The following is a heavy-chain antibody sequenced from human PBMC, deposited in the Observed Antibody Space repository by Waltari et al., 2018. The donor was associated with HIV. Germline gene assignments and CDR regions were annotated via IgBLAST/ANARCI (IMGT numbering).Heavy chain of an antibody. CDR1: GGSFTSYS. J-gene: IGHJ4*02. CDR2: VIPMSGTA. CDR3: ASARETMGVDFDF. V-gene: IGHV1-69*08. Sequence: QVQLVQSGAEVRTPGSSVKVSCKASGGSFTSYSINWVRQAPGQGLDWMGRVIPMSGTAMKAQKFQARVTISADKSTTTAYMELTSLRTEDTAVYYCASARETMGVDFDFWGQGTLVTVSS. D-gene: IGHD3-10*01.